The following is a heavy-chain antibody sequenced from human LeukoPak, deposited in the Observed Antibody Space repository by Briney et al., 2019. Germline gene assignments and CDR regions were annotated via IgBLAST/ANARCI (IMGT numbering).Heavy chain of an antibody. CDR3: ASSGSYRFDY. V-gene: IGHV3-48*02. J-gene: IGHJ4*02. CDR1: GFTFSSYS. Sequence: GGSLRLSCAASGFTFSSYSMNWVRQAPGKGLEWVSHITASGTAMFYADSVKGRFTIPRDNAKNSLYLQMNSLRDEDTAVYYCASSGSYRFDYWGQGTLVTVSS. D-gene: IGHD1-26*01. CDR2: ITASGTAM.